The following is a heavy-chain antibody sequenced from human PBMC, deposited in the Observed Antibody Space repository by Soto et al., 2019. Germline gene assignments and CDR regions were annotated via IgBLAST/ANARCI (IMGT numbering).Heavy chain of an antibody. V-gene: IGHV3-30-3*01. CDR2: ISYDGSNK. CDR3: AREGSYSSGWGNHPYYYYYGMDV. Sequence: QVQLVESGGGVVQPGRSLRLSCAASGFTFSSYAMHWVRQAPGKGLEWVAVISYDGSNKYYADSVKGRFTISRDNSKNTVCLLMSXLRAEDTAVYYCAREGSYSSGWGNHPYYYYYGMDVWGQGTTVTVSS. CDR1: GFTFSSYA. D-gene: IGHD6-19*01. J-gene: IGHJ6*02.